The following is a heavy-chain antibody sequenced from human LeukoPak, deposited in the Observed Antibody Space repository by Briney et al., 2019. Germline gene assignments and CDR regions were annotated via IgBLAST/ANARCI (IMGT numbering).Heavy chain of an antibody. CDR2: INHSGST. V-gene: IGHV4-34*01. D-gene: IGHD5-18*01. CDR3: ARGRLDSYGPYYSDY. Sequence: SETLSLTCAVYGGSFSGYYWSWIRQPPGKGLEWIGEINHSGSTNYNPSLKSRVTISVDTSKNQFSLKLSSVTAADTAVYYCARGRLDSYGPYYSDYWGQGTLVTVSS. CDR1: GGSFSGYY. J-gene: IGHJ4*02.